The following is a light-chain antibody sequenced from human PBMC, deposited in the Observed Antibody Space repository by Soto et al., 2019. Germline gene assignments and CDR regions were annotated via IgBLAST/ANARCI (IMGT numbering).Light chain of an antibody. CDR2: DVS. J-gene: IGLJ2*01. Sequence: QSALTQPASVSGSPGQSITISCTGTSSDVGSYNYVSWYQQHPGKAPKVMIYDVSSRPSGVSNRFSGSKYGNTASLTISGLQAEDEADYYCSSYTSSSLVIFGGGTKVTVL. CDR1: SSDVGSYNY. CDR3: SSYTSSSLVI. V-gene: IGLV2-14*01.